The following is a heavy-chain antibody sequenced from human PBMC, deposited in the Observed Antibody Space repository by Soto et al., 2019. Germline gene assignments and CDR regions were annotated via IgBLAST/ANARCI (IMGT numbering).Heavy chain of an antibody. CDR3: AREIVVVVVAAGWFDP. Sequence: QVQLQESGPGLVKPSQTLSLTCTVSGGSISSGGYYWSWIRQHPGKGLEWIGYIYYSGSTYYNPSLKSRVTISVDTSKNQFSLKLSSVTAADTAVYYCAREIVVVVVAAGWFDPWGQGTLVTVSS. CDR1: GGSISSGGYY. CDR2: IYYSGST. D-gene: IGHD2-15*01. J-gene: IGHJ5*02. V-gene: IGHV4-31*03.